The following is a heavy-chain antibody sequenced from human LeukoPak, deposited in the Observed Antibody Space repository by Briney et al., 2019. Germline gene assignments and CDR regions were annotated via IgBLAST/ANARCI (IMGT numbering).Heavy chain of an antibody. CDR3: ARGTRRTSCRGDFDY. J-gene: IGHJ4*02. CDR2: ISGSGDTT. D-gene: IGHD2-2*01. CDR1: GFTFSTYA. Sequence: GGSLRLSCAASGFTFSTYAMTWVRQAPGKGLELVSAISGSGDTTYYADSVKGRFTISRDNSQNPLYLQMNSLRAEDTAIYYCARGTRRTSCRGDFDYWGQGTLVTVSS. V-gene: IGHV3-23*01.